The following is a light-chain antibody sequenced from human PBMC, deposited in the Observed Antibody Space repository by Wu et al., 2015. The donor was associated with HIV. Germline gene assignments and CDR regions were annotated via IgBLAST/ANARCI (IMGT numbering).Light chain of an antibody. CDR3: QLRNNWPT. Sequence: EMVMTQSPATLSVSPGERATLSCRASQSIGSYLAWYQQKPGQTPRLLIYDASNRATGIPARFSGSGSGTDFTLTISSLEPEDFAVYYCQLRNNWPTFGQGTKLEIK. CDR1: QSIGSY. V-gene: IGKV3-11*01. J-gene: IGKJ2*01. CDR2: DAS.